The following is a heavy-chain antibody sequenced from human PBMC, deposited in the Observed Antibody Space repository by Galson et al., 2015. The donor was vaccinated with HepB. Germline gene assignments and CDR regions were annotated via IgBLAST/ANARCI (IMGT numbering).Heavy chain of an antibody. J-gene: IGHJ4*02. CDR1: GFTFSSYA. Sequence: SLRLSCAASGFTFSSYAMHWVRQAPGKGLEWVAVISYDGSNKYYADSVKGRFTISRDNSKNTLYLQMNSLRAEDTAVYYCAREPRYYYDSSGYPTGARREIDYWGQGTLVTVSS. CDR3: AREPRYYYDSSGYPTGARREIDY. CDR2: ISYDGSNK. V-gene: IGHV3-30*04. D-gene: IGHD3-22*01.